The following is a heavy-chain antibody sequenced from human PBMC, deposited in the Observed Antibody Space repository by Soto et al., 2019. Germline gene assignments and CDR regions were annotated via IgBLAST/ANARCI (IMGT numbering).Heavy chain of an antibody. Sequence: ASVKVSCKASGYTFTSYGISWVRQAPGQGLEWMGWISAYNGNTNYAQKLQGRVTMTTDTSTSTAYMELSSLRTVDTAVYYCAITFGDTAMGYYFDYWGQGTLVTVSS. J-gene: IGHJ4*02. CDR1: GYTFTSYG. CDR2: ISAYNGNT. V-gene: IGHV1-18*04. D-gene: IGHD5-18*01. CDR3: AITFGDTAMGYYFDY.